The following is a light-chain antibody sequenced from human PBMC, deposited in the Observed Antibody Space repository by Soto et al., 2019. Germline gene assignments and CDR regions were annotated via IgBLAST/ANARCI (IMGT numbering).Light chain of an antibody. CDR1: QSVGSK. CDR2: DAS. J-gene: IGKJ3*01. Sequence: EIVMTQSPATLSVSPGERASLSCRASQSVGSKLAWYQHKPGQAPRLLIYDASTRATGFPARFSGSGSGTEYTHTIISLQPEDFSVYYCQQYNNWPPFTFGPGTKVDIK. V-gene: IGKV3-15*01. CDR3: QQYNNWPPFT.